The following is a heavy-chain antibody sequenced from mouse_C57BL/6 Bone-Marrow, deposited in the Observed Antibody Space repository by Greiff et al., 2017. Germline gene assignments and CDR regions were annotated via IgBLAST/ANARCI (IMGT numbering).Heavy chain of an antibody. J-gene: IGHJ4*01. Sequence: QVQLQQSGAELARPGASVKLSCKASGYTFTSYGISWVKQRTGQGLEWIGEIYPRSGNTYYNEKFKGQATLTADKSSSTAYMELRSLTSEDSAVYVCARGYYGSPYAMDYWGQGTSVTVSS. V-gene: IGHV1-81*01. D-gene: IGHD1-1*01. CDR2: IYPRSGNT. CDR1: GYTFTSYG. CDR3: ARGYYGSPYAMDY.